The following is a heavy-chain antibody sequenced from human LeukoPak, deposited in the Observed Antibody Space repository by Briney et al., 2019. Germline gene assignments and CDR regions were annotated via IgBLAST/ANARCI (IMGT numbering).Heavy chain of an antibody. Sequence: PGGTLRLSCEASGFSFGIYGMSWVRQAPGKGLEWVSGIIGSGGITYYADSVKGRFTISRDNSKNTLYLQIYSLRAGDTAVYYCAKDDALIRFNDWGQGTLVTVSS. CDR2: IIGSGGIT. CDR1: GFSFGIYG. V-gene: IGHV3-23*01. CDR3: AKDDALIRFND. J-gene: IGHJ4*02. D-gene: IGHD3-3*01.